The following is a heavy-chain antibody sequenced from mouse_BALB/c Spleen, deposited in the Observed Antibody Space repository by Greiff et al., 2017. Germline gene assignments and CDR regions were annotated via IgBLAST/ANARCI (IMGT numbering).Heavy chain of an antibody. D-gene: IGHD2-14*01. CDR1: GFTFSSFG. V-gene: IGHV5-17*02. CDR2: ISSGSSTI. CDR3: ARSYYRYVDYFDY. Sequence: EVMLVESGGGLVQPGGSRKLSCAASGFTFSSFGMHWVRQAPEKGLEWVAYISSGSSTIYYADTVKGRFTISRDNPKNTLFLQMTSLRSEDTAMYYCARSYYRYVDYFDYWGQGTTLTVSS. J-gene: IGHJ2*01.